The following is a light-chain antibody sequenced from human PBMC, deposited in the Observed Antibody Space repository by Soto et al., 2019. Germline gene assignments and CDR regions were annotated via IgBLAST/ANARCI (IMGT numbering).Light chain of an antibody. CDR2: EVS. Sequence: QSVLTQPPSASGSPGQSVTISCTGTSSDFGGYNYVSWYQQLPGKAPKLMIYEVSKRPSGVPDRFSGSKSGNTASLTVSGLQAEDEADYYCSSYAGINNFGVFGTGTKVTVL. CDR3: SSYAGINNFGV. CDR1: SSDFGGYNY. V-gene: IGLV2-8*01. J-gene: IGLJ1*01.